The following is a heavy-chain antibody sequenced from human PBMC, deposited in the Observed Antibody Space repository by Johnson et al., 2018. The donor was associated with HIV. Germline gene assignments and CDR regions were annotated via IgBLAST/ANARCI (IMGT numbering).Heavy chain of an antibody. V-gene: IGHV3-20*04. J-gene: IGHJ3*02. CDR2: INWNGGST. CDR3: ATDIVGVLALGGDAFDI. D-gene: IGHD2-2*01. Sequence: VQLVESGGGVVRPGGSLRLSCAASGFTFDDCGMSWVRQGPGKGLEWVSGINWNGGSTGYADSVKGRFTISRDNAKNSLYLQMSSLRAEDTAVYYCATDIVGVLALGGDAFDIWGQGTMVIVSS. CDR1: GFTFDDCG.